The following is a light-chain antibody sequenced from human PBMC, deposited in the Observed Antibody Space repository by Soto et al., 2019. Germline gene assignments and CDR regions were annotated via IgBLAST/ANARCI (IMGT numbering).Light chain of an antibody. J-gene: IGLJ2*01. V-gene: IGLV1-44*01. CDR2: SNN. CDR1: SSNIGSNT. Sequence: QSVLTQPPSASGTPGQRGTISCSGSSSNIGSNTVNWYQQLPGTAPKRLIYSNNQRPSGVPDRFSGSKSGTSASLAISGLQSEDEADYYCAAWDDSLNSVVFGGGTKLTVL. CDR3: AAWDDSLNSVV.